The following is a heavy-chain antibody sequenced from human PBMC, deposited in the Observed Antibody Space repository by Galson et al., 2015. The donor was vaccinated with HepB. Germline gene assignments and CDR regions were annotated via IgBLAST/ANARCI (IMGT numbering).Heavy chain of an antibody. V-gene: IGHV4-59*08. CDR2: IYYSGNT. J-gene: IGHJ4*02. CDR3: ARQEASSSRFYFDH. D-gene: IGHD6-13*01. Sequence: QPPGKGLEWLGYIYYSGNTNYNPSLTSRVTISVDTSKNQFSLKLSSVTAADTAVYYCARQEASSSRFYFDHWGQGSLVTVSS.